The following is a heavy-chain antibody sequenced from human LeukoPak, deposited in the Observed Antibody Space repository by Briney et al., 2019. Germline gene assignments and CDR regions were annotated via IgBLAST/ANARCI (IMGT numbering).Heavy chain of an antibody. Sequence: GGSLRLSCAASGFTFSSYAMSWVRQAPGKGLEWVSAISGSGGSTYYADSVKGRFTISRDNSKNTLYLQMNSLRAEDTAVYYCAKDLVVVPAAILDPWGQGTLVTVSS. CDR3: AKDLVVVPAAILDP. V-gene: IGHV3-23*01. J-gene: IGHJ5*02. D-gene: IGHD2-2*01. CDR1: GFTFSSYA. CDR2: ISGSGGST.